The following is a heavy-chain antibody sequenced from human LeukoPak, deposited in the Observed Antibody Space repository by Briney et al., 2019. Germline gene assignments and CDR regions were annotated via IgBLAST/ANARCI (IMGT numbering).Heavy chain of an antibody. CDR1: GYSFTSYW. D-gene: IGHD6-6*01. J-gene: IGHJ6*02. V-gene: IGHV5-51*01. CDR2: IYPGDSDT. CDR3: ARQAARGSYYYYGMDV. Sequence: GESLKISCKGSGYSFTSYWIGWVRQIPGKGLEWMGIIYPGDSDTRYSPSFQGQVTISADKSISTAYLQWSSLKASDTAMYYCARQAARGSYYYYGMDVWGQGTTVTVSS.